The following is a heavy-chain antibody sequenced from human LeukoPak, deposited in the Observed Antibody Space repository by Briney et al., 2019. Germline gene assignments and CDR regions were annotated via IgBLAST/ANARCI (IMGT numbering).Heavy chain of an antibody. J-gene: IGHJ4*02. V-gene: IGHV3-33*01. CDR1: GFTFSSYG. D-gene: IGHD5-18*01. Sequence: AGGSLRLSCAASGFTFSSYGMHWVRQAPGKGLEWVAVIWYDGSNKYYADSVKGRFTISRDNSKNTLYLQLNSLRAEDTAVYYCARESGYSYGTSFDYWGQGTLVTVSS. CDR3: ARESGYSYGTSFDY. CDR2: IWYDGSNK.